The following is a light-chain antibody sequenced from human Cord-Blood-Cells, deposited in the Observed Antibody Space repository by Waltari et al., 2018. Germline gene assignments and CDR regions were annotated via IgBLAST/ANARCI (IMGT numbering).Light chain of an antibody. CDR3: AAWDDSLSGWV. Sequence: QSVLTQPPSASGPPGQGVTISCSGTSSNIGRNSVYWYQQLPGTAPKLLICRNNQRPSGVPDRFSGSKSGTSASLAISGLRSEDEADYYCAAWDDSLSGWVFGGGTKLTVL. V-gene: IGLV1-47*01. J-gene: IGLJ3*02. CDR1: SSNIGRNS. CDR2: RNN.